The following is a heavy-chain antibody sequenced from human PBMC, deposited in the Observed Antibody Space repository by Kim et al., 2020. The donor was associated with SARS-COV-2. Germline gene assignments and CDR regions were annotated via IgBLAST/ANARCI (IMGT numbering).Heavy chain of an antibody. CDR2: INPSGGST. V-gene: IGHV1-46*01. CDR3: ARDRSRGSFPDAFDI. D-gene: IGHD2-15*01. Sequence: ASVKVSCKASGYTFTSYYMHWVRQAPGQGLEWMGIINPSGGSTSYAQKFQGRVTMTRDTSTSTVYMELSSLRSEDTAVYYCARDRSRGSFPDAFDIWGQGTMVTVSS. CDR1: GYTFTSYY. J-gene: IGHJ3*02.